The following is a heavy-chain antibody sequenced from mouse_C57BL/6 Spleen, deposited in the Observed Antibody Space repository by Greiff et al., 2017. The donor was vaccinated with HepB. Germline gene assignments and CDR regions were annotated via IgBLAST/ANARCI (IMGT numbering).Heavy chain of an antibody. Sequence: VKLQQPGAELVKPGASVKMSCKASGYTFTSYWITWVKQRPGQGLEWIGDIYPGSGSTNYNEKFKSKATLTVDTSSSTAYMQLSSLTSEDSAGYYCARSGYDFFGGWGTGTTVTVSS. J-gene: IGHJ1*03. V-gene: IGHV1-55*01. CDR3: ARSGYDFFGG. CDR2: IYPGSGST. CDR1: GYTFTSYW. D-gene: IGHD2-4*01.